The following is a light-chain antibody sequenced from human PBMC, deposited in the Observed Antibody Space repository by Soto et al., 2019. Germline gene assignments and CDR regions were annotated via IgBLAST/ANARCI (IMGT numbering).Light chain of an antibody. V-gene: IGKV4-1*01. CDR1: QSVLYSSNNKNY. CDR3: QQYYSTPRT. CDR2: WAS. J-gene: IGKJ1*01. Sequence: DIVMTQSPDSLAVSLGERATINCKSSQSVLYSSNNKNYLAWYQQKPGQPPNLLIYWASTRESGVPDRFSGSGSETDFTLTISSLQAEDVAVYYCQQYYSTPRTFGQGTKVEIK.